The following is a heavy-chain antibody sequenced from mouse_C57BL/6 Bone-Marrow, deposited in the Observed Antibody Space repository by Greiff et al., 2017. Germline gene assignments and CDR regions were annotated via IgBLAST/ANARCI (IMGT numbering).Heavy chain of an antibody. J-gene: IGHJ3*01. Sequence: DVMLVESGGGLVKPGGSLKLSCAASGFTFSSYAMSWVRQTPEKRLEWVATISDGGSYTYYPDNVKGRFTISRDNAKNNLYLQMSHLKSEDTAMYYCARYYYGSMFAYWGKGTLVTVSA. D-gene: IGHD1-1*01. V-gene: IGHV5-4*03. CDR1: GFTFSSYA. CDR2: ISDGGSYT. CDR3: ARYYYGSMFAY.